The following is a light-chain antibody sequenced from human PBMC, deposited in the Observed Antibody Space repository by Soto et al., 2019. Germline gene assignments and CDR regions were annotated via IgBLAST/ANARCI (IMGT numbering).Light chain of an antibody. Sequence: QSALTQPPSVSGSPGQSVTISCTGTSSDVGSYNRVSWYRQPPGTAPKLMIYEVSNRPSGVPDRFSGSKSGNTASLTISGLQAEDEADYYCCLYVGGRTYVFGTGTKVTVL. CDR2: EVS. CDR3: CLYVGGRTYV. CDR1: SSDVGSYNR. V-gene: IGLV2-18*01. J-gene: IGLJ1*01.